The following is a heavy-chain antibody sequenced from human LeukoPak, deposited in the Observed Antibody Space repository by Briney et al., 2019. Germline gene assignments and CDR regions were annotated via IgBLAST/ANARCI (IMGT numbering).Heavy chain of an antibody. CDR1: GVSISSYY. Sequence: SETLSLTCTVSGVSISSYYWSWIRQPPGKGLEWIGYIYYSGGTAYNPSLKSRVTISVDTSKNQYSLKLRSVTAADTAVYYCARHVTISGPYDASDIWGQGTMVTVSP. D-gene: IGHD5-24*01. V-gene: IGHV4-59*08. J-gene: IGHJ3*02. CDR3: ARHVTISGPYDASDI. CDR2: IYYSGGT.